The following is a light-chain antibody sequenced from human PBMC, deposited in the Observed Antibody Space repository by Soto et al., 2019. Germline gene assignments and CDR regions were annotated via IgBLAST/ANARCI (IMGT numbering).Light chain of an antibody. CDR2: KAS. J-gene: IGKJ2*01. CDR3: QQYNTYPRYT. V-gene: IGKV1-5*03. Sequence: DIQMTQSPSTLSASVGDRVTITCRASQSISSWLAWYQQKPGKAPKLLIYKASSLESGVPSRFSGSGSGTEFTLTISSLQPDDFATYYCQQYNTYPRYTFGQGTKLELK. CDR1: QSISSW.